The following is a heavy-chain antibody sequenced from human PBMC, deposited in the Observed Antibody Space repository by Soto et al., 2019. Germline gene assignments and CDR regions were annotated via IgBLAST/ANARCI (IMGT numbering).Heavy chain of an antibody. J-gene: IGHJ6*02. CDR2: TYYRAKWNY. D-gene: IGHD6-6*01. V-gene: IGHV6-1*01. CDR1: GDSVSANSAA. Sequence: SQTLSLTCAISGDSVSANSAAWNWIRQSPSRGLEWLGRTYYRAKWNYDYAESVKSRMTITPDTSNNQFSLQLNSVTPEDTAVYYCVRQPLATLPLYRMDVWGQGTTVTVPS. CDR3: VRQPLATLPLYRMDV.